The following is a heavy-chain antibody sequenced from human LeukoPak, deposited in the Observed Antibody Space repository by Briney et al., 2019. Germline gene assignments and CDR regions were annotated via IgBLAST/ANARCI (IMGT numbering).Heavy chain of an antibody. J-gene: IGHJ5*02. D-gene: IGHD2-2*01. CDR1: GGTFSSYA. Sequence: GASVKVSCKASGGTFSSYAISWVRQAPGQGLEWMGRIIPILGIANYAQKFQGRVTITADKSTSTAYMELSSLRSEDTAVYYCARDVLLGYCSSTSCYTRWFDPWGQGTLVTVSS. V-gene: IGHV1-69*04. CDR2: IIPILGIA. CDR3: ARDVLLGYCSSTSCYTRWFDP.